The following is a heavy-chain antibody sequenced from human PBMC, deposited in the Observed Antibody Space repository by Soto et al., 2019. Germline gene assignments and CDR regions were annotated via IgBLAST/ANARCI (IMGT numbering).Heavy chain of an antibody. V-gene: IGHV4-31*03. J-gene: IGHJ5*02. CDR3: ARLSGRWQSWFDP. D-gene: IGHD6-19*01. CDR2: IYYSGNT. CDR1: GGSISSDDFY. Sequence: SETLSLTCTVSGGSISSDDFYWSWIRQHPGKGLEWIGYIYYSGNTYYNPSLKSRVTILVDASKNQFSLKVSSVTAADTAVYYCARLSGRWQSWFDPWGQGTLVTVSS.